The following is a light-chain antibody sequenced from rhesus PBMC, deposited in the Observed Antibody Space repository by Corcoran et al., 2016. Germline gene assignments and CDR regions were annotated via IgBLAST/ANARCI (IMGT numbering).Light chain of an antibody. CDR1: QGISSW. CDR2: KAS. CDR3: QQYNSAPFT. V-gene: IGKV1-21*01. J-gene: IGKJ3*01. Sequence: DIQMTQSPSFLSASVGDRVTITCRASQGISSWLAWYKQKPGKAPKLLIYKASSLRSGVPSRFSGSGSGTDFTLAISSLPPEDFATYYCQQYNSAPFTFGPGTKLDIK.